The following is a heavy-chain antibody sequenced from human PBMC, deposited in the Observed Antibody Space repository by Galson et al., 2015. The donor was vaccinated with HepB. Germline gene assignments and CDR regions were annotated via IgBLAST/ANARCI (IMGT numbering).Heavy chain of an antibody. V-gene: IGHV3-73*01. J-gene: IGHJ4*02. D-gene: IGHD6-13*01. CDR3: IRMADLSGYSST. Sequence: SLRLSCAASGFTFSGSAIRWVRQTSGKGLEWVGRIRSKASNYATAYAASLKGRFTISRDDSKNTAYLHMKSLKTEDTAVYYCIRMADLSGYSSTWGQGTLVTVSS. CDR1: GFTFSGSA. CDR2: IRSKASNYAT.